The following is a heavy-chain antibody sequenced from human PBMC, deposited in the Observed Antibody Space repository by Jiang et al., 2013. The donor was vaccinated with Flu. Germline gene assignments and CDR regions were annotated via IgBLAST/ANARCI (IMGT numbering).Heavy chain of an antibody. D-gene: IGHD3-3*01. CDR2: ISSSSSYT. Sequence: QLLESGGGLVKPGGSLRLSCAASGFTFSDYYMSWIRQAPGKGLEWVSYISSSSSYTNYADSVKGRFTISRDNAKNSLYLQMNSLRAEDTAVYYCARGTYDFWSGYYYYFDYWGQGTLVTVSS. CDR3: ARGTYDFWSGYYYYFDY. V-gene: IGHV3-11*06. J-gene: IGHJ4*02. CDR1: GFTFSDYY.